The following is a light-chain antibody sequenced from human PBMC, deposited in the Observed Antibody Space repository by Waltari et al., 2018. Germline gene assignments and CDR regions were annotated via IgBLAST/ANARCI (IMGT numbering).Light chain of an antibody. CDR1: QGISRY. J-gene: IGKJ1*01. CDR3: QQYYTYPRT. Sequence: AIRRTQSPSSFPAPTGDSVTITCRSSQGISRYLSWYQQKPGRVPKLLMSAASTLHSGVPSRFTGSGSGTDFTLTINCLQSDDFATYYCQQYYTYPRTFGQGTKVEIK. V-gene: IGKV1-8*01. CDR2: AAS.